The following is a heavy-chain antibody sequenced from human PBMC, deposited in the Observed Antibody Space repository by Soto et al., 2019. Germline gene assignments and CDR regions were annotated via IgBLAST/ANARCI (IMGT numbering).Heavy chain of an antibody. CDR1: GGSFSGYY. D-gene: IGHD3-3*01. J-gene: IGHJ4*02. CDR3: ARGTDYDFWSGYYFDY. Sequence: KPSETLSLTCAVYGGSFSGYYWSWIRQPPGKGLEWIGEINHSGSTNYNPSLKSRVTISVDTSKNQFSLKLSSVTAADTAVYYCARGTDYDFWSGYYFDYSGQGTLVTVSS. V-gene: IGHV4-34*01. CDR2: INHSGST.